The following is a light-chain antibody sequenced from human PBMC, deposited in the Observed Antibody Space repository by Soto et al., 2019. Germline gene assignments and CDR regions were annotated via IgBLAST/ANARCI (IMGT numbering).Light chain of an antibody. CDR1: TGAVTSGYY. CDR3: LLFYGGAQLWV. J-gene: IGLJ3*02. CDR2: STS. Sequence: QAVVTQEPSLTVSPGGTVTLTCASSTGAVTSGYYPNWFQQKPGQAPRALIYSTSNKHPWTPARFSGSLLGGKAALTLSGVQPEDEAEYYCLLFYGGAQLWVFGGGTKVTVL. V-gene: IGLV7-43*01.